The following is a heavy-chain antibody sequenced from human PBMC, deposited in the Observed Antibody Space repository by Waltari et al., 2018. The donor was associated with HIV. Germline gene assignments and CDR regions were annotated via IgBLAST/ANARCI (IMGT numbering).Heavy chain of an antibody. Sequence: QVQLVQSGTEMKKTGDSVTDSCKASGYNFIAYYIDWVRQAPGQGLEGMGRINPNNAGTDYPQKFQGRVTMTRVTSINTVYMDLIRLRPDDTAVYYCARVALPAAIHYGMDAWGQGTTVTVSS. D-gene: IGHD2-2*01. V-gene: IGHV1-2*06. CDR1: GYNFIAYY. CDR2: INPNNAGT. J-gene: IGHJ6*02. CDR3: ARVALPAAIHYGMDA.